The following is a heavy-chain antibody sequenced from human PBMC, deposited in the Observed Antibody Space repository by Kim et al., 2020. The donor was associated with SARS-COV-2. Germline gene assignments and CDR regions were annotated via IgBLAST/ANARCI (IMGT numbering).Heavy chain of an antibody. CDR3: AKDGCRVVVAATCGMDV. D-gene: IGHD2-15*01. J-gene: IGHJ6*02. V-gene: IGHV3-23*01. Sequence: AKGRFTISRGNSKNTLYLQMNSLRAEDTAVYYCAKDGCRVVVAATCGMDVWGQGTTVTVSS.